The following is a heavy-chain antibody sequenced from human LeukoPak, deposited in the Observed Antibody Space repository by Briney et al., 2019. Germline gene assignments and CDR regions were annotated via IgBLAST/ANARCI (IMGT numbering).Heavy chain of an antibody. D-gene: IGHD3-16*01. CDR2: INHSGST. Sequence: SETLSLTCAVYGGSFSGYYWSWIRQPPGKGLEWIGEINHSGSTNYNPSLKSRVTVSVDTSKNQFSLKLSSVTAAGTAVYYCARDAKGGSIEYYFDYWGQGTLVTVSS. CDR1: GGSFSGYY. V-gene: IGHV4-34*01. J-gene: IGHJ4*02. CDR3: ARDAKGGSIEYYFDY.